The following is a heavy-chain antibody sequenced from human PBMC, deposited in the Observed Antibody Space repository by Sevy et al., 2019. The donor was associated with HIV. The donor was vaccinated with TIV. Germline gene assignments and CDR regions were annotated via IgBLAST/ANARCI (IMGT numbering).Heavy chain of an antibody. CDR3: ARSPRLFGVGGAGYGMDV. CDR2: IYSGGST. D-gene: IGHD3-3*01. J-gene: IGHJ6*02. CDR1: GFTVSSNY. V-gene: IGHV3-53*01. Sequence: GGSLRLSCAASGFTVSSNYMSWVRQAPGKGLEWVSVIYSGGSTYYADSVKGRFTISRDNSKNTLYLQMNSLRAEDTAVYYCARSPRLFGVGGAGYGMDVWGQRTTVTVSS.